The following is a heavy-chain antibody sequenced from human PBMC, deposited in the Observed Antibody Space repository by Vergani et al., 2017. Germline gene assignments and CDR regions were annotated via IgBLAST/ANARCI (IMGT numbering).Heavy chain of an antibody. D-gene: IGHD2-15*01. V-gene: IGHV4-39*07. CDR2: IYYSGRT. CDR1: GGSISSSSYY. CDR3: ASSXVVVAAIQVRDYWYFDL. Sequence: QLQLQESGPGLVKPSETLSLTCTVSGGSISSSSYYWGWIRQPPGKGLEWCGSIYYSGRTSYNPSLKSRVTISVYTSKHQFSLKLSSVNAADTAVYYCASSXVVVAAIQVRDYWYFDLWGRGTLVTVSS. J-gene: IGHJ2*01.